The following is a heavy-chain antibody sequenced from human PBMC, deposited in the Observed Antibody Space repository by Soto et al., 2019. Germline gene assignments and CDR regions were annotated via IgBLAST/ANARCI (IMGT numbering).Heavy chain of an antibody. Sequence: GESLKISCNGSGYSFTSYWISWVRQMPGKGLEWMGRIDPSDSYTNYSPSFQGHVTISADKSISTAYLQWSSLKASDTAMYYCARHARRQLQHFDYWGQGTLVTVSS. CDR2: IDPSDSYT. D-gene: IGHD6-6*01. CDR3: ARHARRQLQHFDY. V-gene: IGHV5-10-1*01. J-gene: IGHJ4*02. CDR1: GYSFTSYW.